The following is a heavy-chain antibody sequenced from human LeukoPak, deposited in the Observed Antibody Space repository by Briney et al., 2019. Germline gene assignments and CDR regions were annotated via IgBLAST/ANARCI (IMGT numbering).Heavy chain of an antibody. Sequence: SETLSLTCAVSGYSISSGYYWGWIRQPPGKGLEWIGSIYHSGSTYYNPSLKSRVTVSVDTSKNQFSLKLSSVTAADTAVYYCARHRSGVVVPAADDAFDIWGQGTMVTVSS. V-gene: IGHV4-38-2*01. CDR1: GYSISSGYY. J-gene: IGHJ3*02. D-gene: IGHD2-2*01. CDR3: ARHRSGVVVPAADDAFDI. CDR2: IYHSGST.